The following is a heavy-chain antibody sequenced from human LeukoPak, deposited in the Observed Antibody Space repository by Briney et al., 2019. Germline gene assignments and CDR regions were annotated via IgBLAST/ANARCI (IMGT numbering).Heavy chain of an antibody. CDR1: GGSISSYY. Sequence: SETLSLTCTVSGGSISSYYWSWIRQPPGKGLEWIGYIYYSGSTNYNPSLKSRVTTSVDTSKNQFSLKLSSVTAADTAVYYCASGYGSGRFDYWGQGTLVTVSS. V-gene: IGHV4-59*01. D-gene: IGHD3-10*01. CDR3: ASGYGSGRFDY. CDR2: IYYSGST. J-gene: IGHJ4*02.